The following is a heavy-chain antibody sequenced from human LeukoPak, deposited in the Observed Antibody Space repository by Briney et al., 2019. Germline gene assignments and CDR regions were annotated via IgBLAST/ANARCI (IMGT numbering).Heavy chain of an antibody. CDR2: ISSTSIHI. Sequence: GGSLRLSCAASGFTYSSYSMNWFRQAPGKGLDRVSSISSTSIHIYYADSVNGRFTISRDNAENSLYLQMNSLRAEDTAVYYCVLGGAGGIRDVAYDIWGQGTMVTVSS. J-gene: IGHJ3*02. D-gene: IGHD6-13*01. CDR3: VLGGAGGIRDVAYDI. V-gene: IGHV3-21*01. CDR1: GFTYSSYS.